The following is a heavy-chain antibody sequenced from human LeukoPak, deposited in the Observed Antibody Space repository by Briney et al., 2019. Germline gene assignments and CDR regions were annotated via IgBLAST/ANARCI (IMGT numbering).Heavy chain of an antibody. CDR1: GFTFSSYA. J-gene: IGHJ4*02. CDR3: ARGSAGIAAAGTGY. V-gene: IGHV3-30-3*01. CDR2: ISYDGSNK. D-gene: IGHD6-13*01. Sequence: GGSLRLSCAASGFTFSSYAMRWVRQAPGKGLEWVAVISYDGSNKYYADSVKGRFTISRDNSKNTLYLQMNSLRAEDTAVYYCARGSAGIAAAGTGYWGQGTLVTVSS.